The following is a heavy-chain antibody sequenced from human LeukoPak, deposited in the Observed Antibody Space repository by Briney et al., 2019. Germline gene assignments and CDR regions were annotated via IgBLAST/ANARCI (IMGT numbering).Heavy chain of an antibody. Sequence: GGSLRLSCVASGFTFSSYTMNWVRQAPGKGLEWVSSISSSSTYIYYADSLKGRFTISRDNAKNSLYLQMNSLSAEDTAVYYCASLPWLVSWVYYWGQGTLVTVSS. CDR1: GFTFSSYT. CDR3: ASLPWLVSWVYY. CDR2: ISSSSTYI. D-gene: IGHD6-19*01. V-gene: IGHV3-21*01. J-gene: IGHJ4*02.